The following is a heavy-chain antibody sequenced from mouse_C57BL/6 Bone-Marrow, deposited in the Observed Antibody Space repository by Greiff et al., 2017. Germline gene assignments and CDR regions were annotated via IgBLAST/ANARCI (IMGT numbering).Heavy chain of an antibody. Sequence: VQGVESGPGLVKPSQSLFLTCSITGFPITSGYYWIWIRQSPGKPLEWMGYITHSGETFYNPSLQSPISITRETSKNQFFLQLNSVTTEDTAMYYCAGDKHGYYAMDYWGQGTSVTVSS. V-gene: IGHV12-3*01. CDR3: AGDKHGYYAMDY. J-gene: IGHJ4*01. CDR1: GFPITSGYY. CDR2: ITHSGET.